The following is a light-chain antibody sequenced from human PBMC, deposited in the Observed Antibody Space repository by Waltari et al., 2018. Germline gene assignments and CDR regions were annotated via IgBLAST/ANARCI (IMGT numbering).Light chain of an antibody. CDR2: GAS. CDR1: QTVRTTY. CDR3: QQYDISPLT. Sequence: EIVVTQSPGTLTLSPGERATLSCRTIQTVRTTYLAWDQQKHGQAPTLLIYGASSRSTDIPDRFSGSGSETDFSHTISSLEPEDFAVYYCQQYDISPLTFGGGTKVEIK. J-gene: IGKJ4*01. V-gene: IGKV3-20*01.